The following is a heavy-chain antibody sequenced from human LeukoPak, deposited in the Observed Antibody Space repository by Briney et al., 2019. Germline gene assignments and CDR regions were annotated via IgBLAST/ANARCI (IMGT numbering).Heavy chain of an antibody. D-gene: IGHD2-21*01. J-gene: IGHJ3*02. V-gene: IGHV3-30*02. Sequence: GGSLRLSCAASGFTFSRYGMHWVRQAPAKGQEGVAFIRYDGTNKEYAASVKGRFTISRDNSKNTVYLLMNSLRPEDTAVYYCAKEHSLRAGDRDAFDIWGQRTMVTVSS. CDR3: AKEHSLRAGDRDAFDI. CDR2: IRYDGTNK. CDR1: GFTFSRYG.